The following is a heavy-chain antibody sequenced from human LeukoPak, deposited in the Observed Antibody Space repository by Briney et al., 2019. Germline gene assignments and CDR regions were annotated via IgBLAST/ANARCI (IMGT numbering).Heavy chain of an antibody. J-gene: IGHJ4*02. D-gene: IGHD4-17*01. CDR1: GFTFSSSA. CDR3: ARGQNDYGDYGLDY. CDR2: ISYDGRNI. V-gene: IGHV3-30-3*01. Sequence: GGSLRLSCTASGFTFSSSAMHWVRQAPDKGLEWVAVISYDGRNIFYADSVKGRFTISRDNSKSMLYLQLNSLRGENTAVYCCARGQNDYGDYGLDYWGQGTLVTVSS.